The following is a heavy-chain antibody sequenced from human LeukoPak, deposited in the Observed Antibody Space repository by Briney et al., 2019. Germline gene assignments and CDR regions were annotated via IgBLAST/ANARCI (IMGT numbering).Heavy chain of an antibody. CDR1: GGSFSGYY. Sequence: SETLSLTCAVYGGSFSGYYWSWIRQPPGKGLEWIGEINHSGSTNYNPSLKSRVTISVDTSKNQFSLKLSPVTAADTAVYYCARGGVSYHSNYFDYWGQGTLVTVSS. D-gene: IGHD5-18*01. J-gene: IGHJ4*02. CDR2: INHSGST. CDR3: ARGGVSYHSNYFDY. V-gene: IGHV4-34*01.